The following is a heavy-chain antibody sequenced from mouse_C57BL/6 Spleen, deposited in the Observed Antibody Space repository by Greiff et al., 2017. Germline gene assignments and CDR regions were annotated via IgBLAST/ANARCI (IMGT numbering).Heavy chain of an antibody. J-gene: IGHJ2*01. CDR1: GYTFTDYE. V-gene: IGHV1-15*01. CDR2: IDPETGGT. Sequence: VQLQESGAELVRPGASVTLSCKASGYTFTDYEMHWVKQTPVHGLEWIGAIDPETGGTAYNQKFKGKAILTADKSSSTAYMELRSLTSEDSAVYYCTRGEGFLGERGYYFDYWGQGTTLTVSS. CDR3: TRGEGFLGERGYYFDY.